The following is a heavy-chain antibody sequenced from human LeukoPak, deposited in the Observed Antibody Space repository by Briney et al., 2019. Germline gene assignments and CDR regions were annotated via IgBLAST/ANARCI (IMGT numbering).Heavy chain of an antibody. CDR1: GYTFPSYG. CDR3: ARDDGYSYGSYYYYYMDV. CDR2: ISAYNGNT. J-gene: IGHJ6*03. Sequence: ASVKVSCKASGYTFPSYGISWVRQAPGQGLEWMGWISAYNGNTNYAQKLQGRVTMTTDTSTSTAYMELRSLRSDDTAVYYCARDDGYSYGSYYYYYMDVWGKGTTVTISS. V-gene: IGHV1-18*01. D-gene: IGHD5-18*01.